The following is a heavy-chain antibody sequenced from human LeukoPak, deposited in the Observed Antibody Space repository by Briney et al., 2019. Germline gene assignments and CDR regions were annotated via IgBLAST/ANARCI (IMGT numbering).Heavy chain of an antibody. CDR1: GYTFTSYY. Sequence: AAVKVSCKASGYTFTSYYMHWVRQAPGQGLEWMGWMNPNSGNTGYAQKFQGRVTMTRNTSISTAYMELSSLRSEDTAVYYCAREGKSDYVWGSYRIWFDPWGQGTLVTVSS. J-gene: IGHJ5*02. CDR3: AREGKSDYVWGSYRIWFDP. D-gene: IGHD3-16*02. CDR2: MNPNSGNT. V-gene: IGHV1-8*02.